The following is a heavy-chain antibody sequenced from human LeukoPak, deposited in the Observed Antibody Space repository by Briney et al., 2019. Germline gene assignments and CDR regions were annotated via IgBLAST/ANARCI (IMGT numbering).Heavy chain of an antibody. Sequence: PGGSLRLSCAASGFTFSSYSMNWVRQAPGKGLEWVSSISSSSSYIYYADSVKGRFTISRDNAKNSLYLQMNSLRAEDTAVYYCARDTTIFGVVIILGYFDYWGQGTLVTVSS. J-gene: IGHJ4*02. V-gene: IGHV3-21*01. CDR3: ARDTTIFGVVIILGYFDY. D-gene: IGHD3-3*01. CDR1: GFTFSSYS. CDR2: ISSSSSYI.